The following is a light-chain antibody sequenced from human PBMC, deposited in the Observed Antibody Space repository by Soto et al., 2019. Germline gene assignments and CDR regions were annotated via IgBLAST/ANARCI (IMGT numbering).Light chain of an antibody. CDR2: DAS. V-gene: IGKV3-11*01. J-gene: IGKJ2*01. Sequence: EIVLTQSPAALSLSPGDTATLSCRASQSVSSYLAWYQQKPGQAPRLLIYDASNRATGIPARFSGSGSGTDFTLPIGSLEPEDFAVYYCQQRSNWPRTFGQGTKVEIK. CDR1: QSVSSY. CDR3: QQRSNWPRT.